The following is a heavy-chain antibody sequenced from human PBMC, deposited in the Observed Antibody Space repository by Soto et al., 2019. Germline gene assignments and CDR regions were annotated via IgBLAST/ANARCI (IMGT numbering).Heavy chain of an antibody. Sequence: SVKVSCKASGGTFSSYAISWVRQAPGQGLEWMGGIIPIFGTANYAQKFQGRVTITADESTSTAYMELSSLRSEDTAVYYCARGREVGYSSSWTLDYWGQGTLVTVSS. V-gene: IGHV1-69*13. CDR1: GGTFSSYA. J-gene: IGHJ4*02. D-gene: IGHD6-13*01. CDR2: IIPIFGTA. CDR3: ARGREVGYSSSWTLDY.